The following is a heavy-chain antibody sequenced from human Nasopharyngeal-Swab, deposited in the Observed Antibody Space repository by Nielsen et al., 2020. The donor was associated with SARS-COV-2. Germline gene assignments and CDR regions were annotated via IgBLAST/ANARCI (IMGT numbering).Heavy chain of an antibody. J-gene: IGHJ4*02. Sequence: GESLKISCAASGFTFSNAWMSWVRQAPGKGLEWVGRIKSKTDGGTTDYAAPVKGRFTISRDDSKNTLYLQMNSLKTEDTAVYYCTTDYSMVRGVHYWGQGTLVTVSS. CDR1: GFTFSNAW. V-gene: IGHV3-15*01. CDR3: TTDYSMVRGVHY. D-gene: IGHD3-10*01. CDR2: IKSKTDGGTT.